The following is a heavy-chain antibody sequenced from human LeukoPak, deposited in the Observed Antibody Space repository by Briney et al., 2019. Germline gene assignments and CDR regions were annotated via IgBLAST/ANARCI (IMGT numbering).Heavy chain of an antibody. CDR1: GFTFSSYE. D-gene: IGHD3-10*01. J-gene: IGHJ5*02. Sequence: GGSLRLSCAASGFTFSSYEMNWVRQAPGKGLEWVADIKEDGSEKSYVDSVKGRFTISRDNAKNSLYLQMNTLRAEDTAVYYCARDAWYYGSGSYYKSEPWGQGTLVTVSS. CDR2: IKEDGSEK. CDR3: ARDAWYYGSGSYYKSEP. V-gene: IGHV3-7*01.